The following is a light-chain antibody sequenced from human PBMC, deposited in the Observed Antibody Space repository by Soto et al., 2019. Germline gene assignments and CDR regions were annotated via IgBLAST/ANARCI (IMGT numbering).Light chain of an antibody. V-gene: IGKV3-20*01. CDR3: HHYGYGADT. J-gene: IGKJ2*01. CDR2: GAS. Sequence: ELVLTQSPGTLSLSPGERATLSCRASESGRNNSLDWYQQHPGQAPRLLIFGASSIATGIPDRVTGSGSGADCRLTISRLEPEDSAVYFCHHYGYGADTFGQGTKLEIK. CDR1: ESGRNNS.